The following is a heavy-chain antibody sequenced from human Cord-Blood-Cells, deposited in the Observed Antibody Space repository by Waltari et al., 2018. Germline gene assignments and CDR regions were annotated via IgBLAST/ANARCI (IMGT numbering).Heavy chain of an antibody. Sequence: QVQLQESGPGLVKPSETLSLTCTVSGGSISSYYWSWIRQPPGKGLEWIGYIYYSGSTNYNPSRKSRVTISVDTSKNQFSLKLSSVTAADTAVYYCARAEYDFWSGYLDYWGQGTLVTVSS. CDR3: ARAEYDFWSGYLDY. CDR2: IYYSGST. V-gene: IGHV4-59*01. CDR1: GGSISSYY. J-gene: IGHJ4*02. D-gene: IGHD3-3*01.